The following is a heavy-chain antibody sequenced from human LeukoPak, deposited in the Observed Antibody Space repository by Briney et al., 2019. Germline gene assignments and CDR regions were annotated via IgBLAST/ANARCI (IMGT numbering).Heavy chain of an antibody. CDR2: IWYGGSNK. J-gene: IGHJ4*02. CDR1: GFTFSSYG. Sequence: PGGSLRLSCAASGFTFSSYGMHWVRQAPGKGLEWVAVIWYGGSNKYYADSVKGRFTISRDNSKNTLYLQMNSLRAEDTAVYYCAKGALDTGIDYGGQGTLVTVSS. D-gene: IGHD5-18*01. CDR3: AKGALDTGIDY. V-gene: IGHV3-30*02.